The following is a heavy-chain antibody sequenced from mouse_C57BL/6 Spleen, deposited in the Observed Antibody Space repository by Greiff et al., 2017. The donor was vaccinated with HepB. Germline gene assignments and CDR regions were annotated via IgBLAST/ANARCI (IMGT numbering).Heavy chain of an antibody. D-gene: IGHD6-1*01. Sequence: EVQLQQSGPELVKPGASVKISCKASGYSFTDYNMNWVKQSNGKSLEWIGVINPNYGTTSYNQKFKGKGTLTVDQTSSTAYMQLNRLTSEDSAVYYWANTCQGFAYWGQGTLVTVSA. CDR3: ANTCQGFAY. J-gene: IGHJ3*01. CDR1: GYSFTDYN. V-gene: IGHV1-39*01. CDR2: INPNYGTT.